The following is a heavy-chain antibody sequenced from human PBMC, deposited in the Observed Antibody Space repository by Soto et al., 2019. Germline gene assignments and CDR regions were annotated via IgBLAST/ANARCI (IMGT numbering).Heavy chain of an antibody. V-gene: IGHV3-15*01. CDR2: IKSKTDGGTT. J-gene: IGHJ6*02. CDR1: GFTFSNAW. CDR3: TTEGYYYYYGMDV. Sequence: PGGSLRLSCAASGFTFSNAWMSWVRQAPGKGLEWVGRIKSKTDGGTTDYAAPVKGRFTISRDDSKNTLYLQMNSLKTEDTAVYYCTTEGYYYYYGMDVWGQGTTVTVSS.